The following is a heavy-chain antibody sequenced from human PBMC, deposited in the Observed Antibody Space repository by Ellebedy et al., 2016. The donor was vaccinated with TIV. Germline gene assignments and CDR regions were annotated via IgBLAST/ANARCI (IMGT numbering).Heavy chain of an antibody. Sequence: AASVKVSCKASGYIFISYGISWVRQAPGQGLEWMGWISAHNGNPNYEQKLQGRVTMTTDTSTTTAYMELRSLRSDDTAVYYCARTGLGIEVAGIYYYSYGMDVWGQGTTVTVSS. CDR2: ISAHNGNP. CDR3: ARTGLGIEVAGIYYYSYGMDV. V-gene: IGHV1-18*04. CDR1: GYIFISYG. D-gene: IGHD6-13*01. J-gene: IGHJ6*02.